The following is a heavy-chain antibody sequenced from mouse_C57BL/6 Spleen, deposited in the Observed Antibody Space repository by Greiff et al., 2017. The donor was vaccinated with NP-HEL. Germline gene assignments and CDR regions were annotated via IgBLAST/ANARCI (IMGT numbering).Heavy chain of an antibody. D-gene: IGHD2-1*01. CDR2: ISNLAYSI. J-gene: IGHJ2*01. CDR1: GFTFSDYG. CDR3: ARGGNYGGYYFDY. Sequence: EVQLVESGGGLVQPGGSLKLSCAASGFTFSDYGMAWVRQAPRKGPEWVAFISNLAYSIYYADTVTGRFTISRENAKNTLYLERSMLRSEDTAMYYCARGGNYGGYYFDYWGQGTTLTVSS. V-gene: IGHV5-15*01.